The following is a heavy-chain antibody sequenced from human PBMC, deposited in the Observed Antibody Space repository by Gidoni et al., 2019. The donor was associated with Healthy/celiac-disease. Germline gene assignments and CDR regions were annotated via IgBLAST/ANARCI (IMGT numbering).Heavy chain of an antibody. CDR1: GFIFADYA. CDR2: ISWNGGSL. V-gene: IGHV3-9*01. Sequence: EVQLVESGGGLVQPGGSLRLSCAASGFIFADYAMYWVRQAPGKGLEWVSGISWNGGSLGYADSVKGRFTISRENAKNFLYLQMNSLRAEDTALYYCAKDMTTVGPETFDMWGQGTMVTVSS. D-gene: IGHD4-17*01. CDR3: AKDMTTVGPETFDM. J-gene: IGHJ3*02.